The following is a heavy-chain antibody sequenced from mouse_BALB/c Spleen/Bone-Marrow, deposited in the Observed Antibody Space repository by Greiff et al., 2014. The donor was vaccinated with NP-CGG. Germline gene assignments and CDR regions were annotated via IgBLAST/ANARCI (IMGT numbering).Heavy chain of an antibody. Sequence: VQLVESGPGLVAPSQSLSITCTVSGFSLTGYGVNWVRQPPGKGLEWLGMIWGDGSTDYNSALKSRLSISKDNSKSRVFLKMNSLQTDDTARYYCARDSFLITRALDYWGQGTSVTVSS. CDR2: IWGDGST. CDR1: GFSLTGYG. V-gene: IGHV2-6-7*01. J-gene: IGHJ4*01. CDR3: ARDSFLITRALDY. D-gene: IGHD2-4*01.